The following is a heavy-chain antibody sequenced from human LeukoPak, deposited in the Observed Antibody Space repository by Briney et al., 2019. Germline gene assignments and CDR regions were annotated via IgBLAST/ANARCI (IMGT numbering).Heavy chain of an antibody. Sequence: KPSETLSLTCTVSGGSISGSYWSWIRQPPEKGLEWIGFIHSSGSTDYSPSLKSRVIIAVDTSKNQFSLKLSSVTAADTAVYYCAREDAGWFDPWGQGTLVTVSS. J-gene: IGHJ5*02. CDR2: IHSSGST. V-gene: IGHV4-59*01. CDR3: AREDAGWFDP. CDR1: GGSISGSY.